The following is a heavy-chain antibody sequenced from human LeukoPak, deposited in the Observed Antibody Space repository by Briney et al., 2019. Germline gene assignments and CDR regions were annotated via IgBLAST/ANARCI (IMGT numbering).Heavy chain of an antibody. J-gene: IGHJ5*02. CDR1: GASVSSGNYF. D-gene: IGHD2-8*01. CDR2: LSTSGNT. Sequence: SETPSLTCSVSGASVSSGNYFLTWIRQPTGKGLEWIGRLSTSGNTNYNPSLESRVTISGDTSKNQFSLQLRSVTAADTAVYYCTRALCINGVCEWFDPWGQGTLVTVSS. CDR3: TRALCINGVCEWFDP. V-gene: IGHV4-61*02.